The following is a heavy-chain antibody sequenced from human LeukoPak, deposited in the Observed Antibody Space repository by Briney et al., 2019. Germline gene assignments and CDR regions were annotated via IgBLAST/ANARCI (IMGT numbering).Heavy chain of an antibody. D-gene: IGHD4-17*01. V-gene: IGHV4-34*01. Sequence: PSETLSLTCAVYGGSLSGYYWSWIRQPPGKGLEWIGEINHSGSTNYNPSLKSRVTISVDTPKNQFSLKLSSVTAADTAVYYCARVGVTTPYYWGQGTLVTVSS. CDR1: GGSLSGYY. J-gene: IGHJ4*02. CDR2: INHSGST. CDR3: ARVGVTTPYY.